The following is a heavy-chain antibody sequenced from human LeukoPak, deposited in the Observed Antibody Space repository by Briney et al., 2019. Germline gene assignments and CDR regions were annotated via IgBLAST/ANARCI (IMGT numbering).Heavy chain of an antibody. J-gene: IGHJ4*02. CDR2: IYYSEST. V-gene: IGHV4-59*01. CDR1: GGSISSYY. CDR3: ARTPYSGDYFDY. D-gene: IGHD5-18*01. Sequence: SETLSLTCTVSGGSISSYYWRWIRQRPGQGLEGIGYIYYSESTNYNPSLKSRVNISVDTSKNQFPLKLRSVTAADTAVYYCARTPYSGDYFDYWGQGTLVTVSS.